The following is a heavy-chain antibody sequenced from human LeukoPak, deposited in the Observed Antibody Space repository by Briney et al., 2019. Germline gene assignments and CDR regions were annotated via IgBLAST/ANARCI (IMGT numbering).Heavy chain of an antibody. CDR3: ARELTYSDY. D-gene: IGHD3-9*01. J-gene: IGHJ4*02. CDR2: ISRSSNYI. CDR1: RFTLSSYA. Sequence: GGSLRLPCAASRFTLSSYAMNWVRQAPGKGLEWVSSISRSSNYIYYADSVKGRFTISRDNAKNSLYLQMNSLRAEDTAVYYCARELTYSDYWGQGTLVTVSS. V-gene: IGHV3-21*01.